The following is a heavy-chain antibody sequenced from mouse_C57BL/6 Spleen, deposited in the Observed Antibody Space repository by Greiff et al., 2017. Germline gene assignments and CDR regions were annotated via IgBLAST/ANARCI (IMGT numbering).Heavy chain of an antibody. J-gene: IGHJ3*01. CDR2: ISYSGST. CDR3: ARGGGNWFAY. Sequence: DVQLQESGPGMVKPSQSLSLTCTVTGYSITSGYDWHWIRHFPGNKLEWMGYISYSGSTNYNPSLKSRISITHDTSKNHFFLKLNSVTTEDTATYYCARGGGNWFAYWGQGTLVTVSA. V-gene: IGHV3-1*01. CDR1: GYSITSGYD.